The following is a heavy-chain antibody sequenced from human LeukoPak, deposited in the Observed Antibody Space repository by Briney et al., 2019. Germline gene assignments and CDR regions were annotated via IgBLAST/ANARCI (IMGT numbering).Heavy chain of an antibody. V-gene: IGHV1-18*01. Sequence: ASVKVSCKASGGTFSSYGISWVRQAPGQGLEWMGWISAYNGNTNYAQKLQGRVTMTTDTSTSTAYMELRSLRSDDTAVYYCARVRRIVVVPAAIPDWFDPWGQGTLVTVSS. CDR2: ISAYNGNT. CDR1: GGTFSSYG. D-gene: IGHD2-2*02. CDR3: ARVRRIVVVPAAIPDWFDP. J-gene: IGHJ5*02.